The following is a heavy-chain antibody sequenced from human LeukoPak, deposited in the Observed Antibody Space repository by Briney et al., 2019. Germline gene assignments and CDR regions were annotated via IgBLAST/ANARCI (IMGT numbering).Heavy chain of an antibody. CDR2: INPNSGGT. CDR1: GYTFTGYY. Sequence: ASVKVSCKASGYTFTGYYMHWVRQAPGQGLEWMGWINPNSGGTNYAQKFQGRVTMTRDTSISTAYMELSRLRSDDTAVYYCAREPAAAGSPLDYWGRGTLVTVSS. V-gene: IGHV1-2*02. CDR3: AREPAAAGSPLDY. D-gene: IGHD6-13*01. J-gene: IGHJ4*02.